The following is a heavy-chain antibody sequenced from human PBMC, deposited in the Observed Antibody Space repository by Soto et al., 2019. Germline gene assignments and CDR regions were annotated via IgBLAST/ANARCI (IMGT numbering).Heavy chain of an antibody. CDR1: GGSISSYY. Sequence: QVQLQESGPGLVKPSETLSLTCTVSGGSISSYYWSWIRQPPGKGLEWIGYIYYSGSTNYNPSLKSRVTISVDTSKNQFSLKLSSVTAADTAVYYCARLITWGAFDIWGQGTMVTVSS. V-gene: IGHV4-59*08. CDR3: ARLITWGAFDI. J-gene: IGHJ3*02. D-gene: IGHD3-22*01. CDR2: IYYSGST.